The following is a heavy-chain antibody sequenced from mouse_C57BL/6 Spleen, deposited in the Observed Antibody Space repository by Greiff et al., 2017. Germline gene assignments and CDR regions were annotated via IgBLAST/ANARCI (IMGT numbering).Heavy chain of an antibody. CDR2: IDPETGGT. CDR1: GYTFTDYE. CDR3: TRSYYYAMDY. Sequence: QVQLQQSGAELVRPGASVTLSCKASGYTFTDYEMHWVKQTPVHGLEWIGAIDPETGGTDYNQKFKGKAILTADKSSSTAYMELRSLTSEDSAVYYCTRSYYYAMDYWGQGTSVTVSS. V-gene: IGHV1-15*01. J-gene: IGHJ4*01.